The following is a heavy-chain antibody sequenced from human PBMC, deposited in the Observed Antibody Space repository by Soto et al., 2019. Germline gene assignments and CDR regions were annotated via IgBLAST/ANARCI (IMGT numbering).Heavy chain of an antibody. V-gene: IGHV3-23*01. CDR1: GFTFSCYA. CDR3: AKTLGRLRLGELSLYFRFFDP. Sequence: GGSLRLSCAASGFTFSCYAMSWVRQAPGKGLEWVSAISGSGGSTYYADSVKGRFTISRDNSKNTLYLQMNSLRAEDTAVYYFAKTLGRLRLGELSLYFRFFDPWGQGTLVTVSS. J-gene: IGHJ5*02. D-gene: IGHD3-16*02. CDR2: ISGSGGST.